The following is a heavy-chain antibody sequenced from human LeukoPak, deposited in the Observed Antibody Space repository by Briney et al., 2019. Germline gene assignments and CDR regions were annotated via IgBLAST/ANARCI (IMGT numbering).Heavy chain of an antibody. J-gene: IGHJ6*03. Sequence: RAGGSLRLSCAASGFTFSSYGMHWVRQAPGKGLEWVAFIRYDGSNKYYADSVKGRFTISRDNSKNTLYLQMNSLRAEDTAVYYCAKIMVRGVINYYYYMDVWGKGTTVTISS. CDR2: IRYDGSNK. V-gene: IGHV3-30*02. D-gene: IGHD3-10*01. CDR3: AKIMVRGVINYYYYMDV. CDR1: GFTFSSYG.